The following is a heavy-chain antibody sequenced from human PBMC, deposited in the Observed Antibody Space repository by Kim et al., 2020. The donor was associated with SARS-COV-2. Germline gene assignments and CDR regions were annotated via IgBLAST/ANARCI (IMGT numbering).Heavy chain of an antibody. Sequence: YTPSLKSRVTISVDTSKNQFSLKLSSVTAADTAVYYCARAGGVATGLDYWGQGTLVTVSS. J-gene: IGHJ4*02. D-gene: IGHD5-12*01. CDR3: ARAGGVATGLDY. V-gene: IGHV4-59*01.